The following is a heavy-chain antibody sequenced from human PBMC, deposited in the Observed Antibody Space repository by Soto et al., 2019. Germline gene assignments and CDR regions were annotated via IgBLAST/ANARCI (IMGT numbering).Heavy chain of an antibody. CDR2: IKLDGSEK. CDR3: ARTCESQRLRPNDY. D-gene: IGHD6-25*01. CDR1: GFTFSSYW. J-gene: IGHJ4*02. Sequence: GGSLRLSCAASGFTFSSYWMSWVRQAPGKGLEWVASIKLDGSEKYYVDSVKGRFTISRDNAQNSLYLQMNSLRAEDTAMYYCARTCESQRLRPNDYWGQGTLVTVSS. V-gene: IGHV3-7*01.